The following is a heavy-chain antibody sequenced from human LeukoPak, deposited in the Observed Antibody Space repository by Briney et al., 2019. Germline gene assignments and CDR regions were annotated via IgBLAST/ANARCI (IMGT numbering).Heavy chain of an antibody. Sequence: GGALRLSCAASGFTFSSCAMSGVRQAPGRGLEWVSAISCSGGSTYYADSVKGRFTISRDNCKNTLYLQMNSLRAEDTAVYYCAKWAAAGGDYYYYGMDVWGQGTTVTVSS. D-gene: IGHD6-13*01. V-gene: IGHV3-23*01. J-gene: IGHJ6*02. CDR2: ISCSGGST. CDR3: AKWAAAGGDYYYYGMDV. CDR1: GFTFSSCA.